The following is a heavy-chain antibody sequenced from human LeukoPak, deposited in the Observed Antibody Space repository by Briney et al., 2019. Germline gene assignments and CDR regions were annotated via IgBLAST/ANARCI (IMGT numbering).Heavy chain of an antibody. J-gene: IGHJ4*02. Sequence: PTGGSLMLSCAASGFTFIGSAIHWVRQGSGKGLERVGHIRSKTNNYATAYAASVKGRFTISRDDSKNTAYLQMDSPKPEDTAVYYCTRHGGGDAGYAVFDNWGQGTLVTVSS. CDR2: IRSKTNNYAT. D-gene: IGHD5-12*01. CDR1: GFTFIGSA. V-gene: IGHV3-73*01. CDR3: TRHGGGDAGYAVFDN.